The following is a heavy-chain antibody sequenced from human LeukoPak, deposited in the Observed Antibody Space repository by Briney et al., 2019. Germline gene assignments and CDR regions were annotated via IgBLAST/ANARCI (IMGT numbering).Heavy chain of an antibody. J-gene: IGHJ4*02. CDR3: ARVTPYYGSGSYSEPIDY. V-gene: IGHV3-7*01. Sequence: SGGSLRLSCAASGFTFSSYWMSWVRQAPGKGLEWVANIKQDGSEKYYVDSVKGRFTISRDNAKNSLYLQMNSLRAEDTAVYYCARVTPYYGSGSYSEPIDYWGQGTLVTVSS. D-gene: IGHD3-10*01. CDR2: IKQDGSEK. CDR1: GFTFSSYW.